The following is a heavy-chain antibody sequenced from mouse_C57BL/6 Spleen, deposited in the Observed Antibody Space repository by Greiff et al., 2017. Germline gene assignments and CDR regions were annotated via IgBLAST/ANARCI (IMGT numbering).Heavy chain of an antibody. CDR1: GFTFSDYG. D-gene: IGHD2-3*01. CDR2: FSSGSSNI. V-gene: IGHV5-17*01. J-gene: IGHJ1*03. CDR3: TRLYCCYRYFDV. Sequence: EVMLVESGGGLVKPGGSLKLSCAASGFTFSDYGMHWVRQAPEKGLEWVAYFSSGSSNIYYADTVKGRFTISRDNAKNTLLLQMTSLRSEYTAMYCCTRLYCCYRYFDVWGTGTTVTVSS.